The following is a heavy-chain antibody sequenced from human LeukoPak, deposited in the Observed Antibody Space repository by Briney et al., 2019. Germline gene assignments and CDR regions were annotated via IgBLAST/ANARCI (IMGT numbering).Heavy chain of an antibody. CDR1: GFNVSSNY. CDR3: AREKQQLAFDS. J-gene: IGHJ4*02. D-gene: IGHD6-13*01. CDR2: IYSGGNT. Sequence: GGSLRLSCAAPGFNVSSNYMTWVRQAPGKGLEWVSVIYSGGNTYYADSVKGRFTISRDNSKNTLYLQMNSLRADDTAIYYCAREKQQLAFDSWGQGTLVTVSS. V-gene: IGHV3-66*02.